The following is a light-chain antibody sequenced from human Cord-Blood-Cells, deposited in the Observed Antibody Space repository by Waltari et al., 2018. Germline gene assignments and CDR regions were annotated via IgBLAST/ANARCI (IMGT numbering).Light chain of an antibody. V-gene: IGKV1-13*02. Sequence: ALQLTQSPSPLSASLGDRVTFTCRASQGLSSALAWYQQKPGKAPKLLIYDASSLASGVPARFSGSGSGTDFTLTISSLQPEDFATYYCQQFNSYPYTFGQGTKLEIK. CDR3: QQFNSYPYT. J-gene: IGKJ2*01. CDR1: QGLSSA. CDR2: DAS.